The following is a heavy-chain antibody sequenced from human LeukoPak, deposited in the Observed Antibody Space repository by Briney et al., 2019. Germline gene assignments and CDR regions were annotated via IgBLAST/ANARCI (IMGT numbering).Heavy chain of an antibody. CDR2: INPSGLST. CDR3: ASGGDTTFDY. V-gene: IGHV1-46*01. Sequence: GASVKVSCKASGYTFTSYHMHWVRQAPGQGLEWMGIINPSGLSTSYAQNFQGRVTMTRDTSTSTVYMELSSLKSEDTAVYYCASGGDTTFDYWGQGTLVTVSS. CDR1: GYTFTSYH. D-gene: IGHD1-1*01. J-gene: IGHJ4*02.